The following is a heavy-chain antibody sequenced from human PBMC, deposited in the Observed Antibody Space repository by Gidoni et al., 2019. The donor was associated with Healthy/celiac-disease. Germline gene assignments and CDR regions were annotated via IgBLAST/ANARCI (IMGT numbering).Heavy chain of an antibody. Sequence: QVHLLESGPGLVKLLETLSPTCPLPGGPISSYYWSWTRQPPGKGLEWIGYIYYSGRTYNGPSLKSRVTISVNTSKNQFSLKLGSGTAADTAVYYCARLYGGVDYWGQGTLVTVSS. CDR3: ARLYGGVDY. CDR1: GGPISSYY. CDR2: IYYSGRT. D-gene: IGHD4-17*01. J-gene: IGHJ4*02. V-gene: IGHV4-59*08.